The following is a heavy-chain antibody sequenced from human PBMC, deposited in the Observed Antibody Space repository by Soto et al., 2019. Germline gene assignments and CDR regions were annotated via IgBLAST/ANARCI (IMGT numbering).Heavy chain of an antibody. CDR1: GVTFSTST. CDR3: ERAWFVSGWNEFIGMDV. V-gene: IGHV1-69*11. CDR2: IIPILGTA. J-gene: IGHJ6*02. D-gene: IGHD6-19*01. Sequence: VQLVQSGAEVRKPGSSVKVSCQVSGVTFSTSTITWGRQAPGQGLEWMGSIIPILGTAKSTQKFQGRVTITADDAARVAYMELRSLTSEDTAGYNCERAWFVSGWNEFIGMDVWGQGTTVTFSS.